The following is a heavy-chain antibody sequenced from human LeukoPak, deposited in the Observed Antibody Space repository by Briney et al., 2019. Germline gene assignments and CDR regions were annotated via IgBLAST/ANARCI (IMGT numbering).Heavy chain of an antibody. J-gene: IGHJ4*02. D-gene: IGHD1-26*01. CDR2: IIPIFGTA. CDR1: GGTFSSYA. Sequence: SVKVSCKASGGTFSSYAISWVRQAPGQGLEWMGGIIPIFGTANYAQKFQGRVTITTDESTSTAYMELSSLRSEDTAVNYCARDSGSYQGLDYWGQGTLVTVSS. V-gene: IGHV1-69*05. CDR3: ARDSGSYQGLDY.